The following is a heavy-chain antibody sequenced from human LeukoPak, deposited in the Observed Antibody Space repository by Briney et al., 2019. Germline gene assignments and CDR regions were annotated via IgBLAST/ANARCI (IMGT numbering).Heavy chain of an antibody. D-gene: IGHD3-10*01. CDR2: ISAYSGNT. V-gene: IGHV1-18*01. J-gene: IGHJ6*03. CDR3: ARGYYGSGSLYYYYYMDV. CDR1: GYTFTSYG. Sequence: ASVKVSCKASGYTFTSYGISWVRQAPGQGLEWMGWISAYSGNTNYAQKLQGRVTMTTDTSTSTAYMELRSLRSDDTAVYYCARGYYGSGSLYYYYYMDVWGKGTTVTVSS.